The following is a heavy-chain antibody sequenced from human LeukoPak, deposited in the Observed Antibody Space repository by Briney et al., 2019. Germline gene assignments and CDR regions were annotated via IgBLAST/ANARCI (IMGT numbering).Heavy chain of an antibody. V-gene: IGHV3-48*03. CDR3: ARVPSLGLEAYFYGLDY. CDR2: ISSSGSTI. CDR1: GFTFSSYE. D-gene: IGHD1-1*01. J-gene: IGHJ4*02. Sequence: GGSLRLSCAASGFTFSSYEMSWVRQAPGKGLEWVSYISSSGSTIYYADSVKGRFTISRDNAKNSLYLQMNSLRAEDTAVYYCARVPSLGLEAYFYGLDYWGQGTLVTVSS.